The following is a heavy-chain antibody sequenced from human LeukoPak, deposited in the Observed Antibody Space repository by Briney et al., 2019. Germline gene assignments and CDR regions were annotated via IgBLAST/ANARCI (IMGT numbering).Heavy chain of an antibody. Sequence: GGSLRLSCAASGFTFSGYSMNWVRQAPGKGLEWVSSISSSSSYIYYADSVKGRFTISRDNAKNSLYLQMNSLRAEDTAVYYCARGRSSTSFHYFDYWGQGTLVTVSS. CDR1: GFTFSGYS. V-gene: IGHV3-21*01. J-gene: IGHJ4*02. CDR3: ARGRSSTSFHYFDY. D-gene: IGHD2-2*01. CDR2: ISSSSSYI.